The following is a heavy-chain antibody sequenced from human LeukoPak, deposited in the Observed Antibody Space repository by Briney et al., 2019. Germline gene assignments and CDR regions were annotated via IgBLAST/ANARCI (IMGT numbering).Heavy chain of an antibody. CDR3: ARGDRTQLSPRFDY. V-gene: IGHV6-1*01. CDR1: GDSVSSNSAA. Sequence: SQTLSLTCAISGDSVSSNSAAWNWIRQSPSRGLEWLGRTYYRSKWYNDYAVSVKSRITINPDTSKNQFSLQLNSVTPEDSAVYYCARGDRTQLSPRFDYWGQGTLVTVSS. CDR2: TYYRSKWYN. J-gene: IGHJ4*02. D-gene: IGHD2/OR15-2a*01.